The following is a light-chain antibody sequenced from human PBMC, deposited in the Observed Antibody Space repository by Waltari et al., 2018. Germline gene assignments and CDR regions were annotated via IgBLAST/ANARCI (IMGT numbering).Light chain of an antibody. Sequence: QSVLTQPPSVSGAPGQRVTISCPGSSSNLGARDGGHWYQQLPGTAPRLLIYGNNNRPSGVPDRFSGSKSGTSASLAITGLQAEDEADYYCQSYDGSHVVFGGGTKLTVL. CDR1: SSNLGARDG. CDR2: GNN. CDR3: QSYDGSHVV. V-gene: IGLV1-40*01. J-gene: IGLJ2*01.